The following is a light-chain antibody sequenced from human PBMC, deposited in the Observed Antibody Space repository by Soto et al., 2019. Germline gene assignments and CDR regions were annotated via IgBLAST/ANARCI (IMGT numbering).Light chain of an antibody. CDR3: SSYTRGSTLHV. V-gene: IGLV2-14*01. CDR1: SSDVGGYNY. J-gene: IGLJ1*01. Sequence: QSVLTQPASVSGSPGQSITISCTGTSSDVGGYNYVFWYQQYPGKAPKLMVYDVSNRPSGVSNRFSGSKSGNTASLTISGLQAEDEADYYCSSYTRGSTLHVFGTGTKLTVL. CDR2: DVS.